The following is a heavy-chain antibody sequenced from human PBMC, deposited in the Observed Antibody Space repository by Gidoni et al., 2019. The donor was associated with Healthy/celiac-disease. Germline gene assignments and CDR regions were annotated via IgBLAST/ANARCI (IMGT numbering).Heavy chain of an antibody. CDR2: ISGDGGST. J-gene: IGHJ4*02. CDR1: GFTVDDYA. Sequence: EVQLVESGGGVVKPGGSLRLSGEASGFTVDDYAMHWVRQAPGKGLEWVSLISGDGGSTYYADSVKGRFTISRDNSKNSLYLQMNSLRTEDTALYYCAKDLRDFWSGYGYWGQGTLVTVSS. V-gene: IGHV3-43*02. CDR3: AKDLRDFWSGYGY. D-gene: IGHD3-3*01.